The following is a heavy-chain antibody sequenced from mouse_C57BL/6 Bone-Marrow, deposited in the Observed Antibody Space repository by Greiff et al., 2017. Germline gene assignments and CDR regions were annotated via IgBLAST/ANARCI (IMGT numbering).Heavy chain of an antibody. CDR1: GYTFTSYD. V-gene: IGHV1-85*01. Sequence: VMLVESGPELVKPGASVKLSCKASGYTFTSYDINWVKQRPGKGLEWIGWIYPRDGSTNYNEKFKGKATLTVDTSSSTAYMEHRSLTSEDSAVYFCARGYGSSYRYFDVWGKGTTVTVAS. CDR3: ARGYGSSYRYFDV. CDR2: IYPRDGST. J-gene: IGHJ1*03. D-gene: IGHD1-1*01.